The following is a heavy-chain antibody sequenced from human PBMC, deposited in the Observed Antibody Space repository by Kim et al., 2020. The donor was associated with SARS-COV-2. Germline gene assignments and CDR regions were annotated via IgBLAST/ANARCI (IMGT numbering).Heavy chain of an antibody. V-gene: IGHV3-21*01. Sequence: GGSLRLSCAASGFTFSSYSMNWVRQAPGKGLEWVSSISSSSSYIYYADSVKGRFTISRDNAKNSLYLQMNSLRAEDTAVYYCARGGSGYKKGVYYFDYWGQGTLVTVSS. CDR2: ISSSSSYI. J-gene: IGHJ4*02. CDR3: ARGGSGYKKGVYYFDY. CDR1: GFTFSSYS. D-gene: IGHD5-12*01.